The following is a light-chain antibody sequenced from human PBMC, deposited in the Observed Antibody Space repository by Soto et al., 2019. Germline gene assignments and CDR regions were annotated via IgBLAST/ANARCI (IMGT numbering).Light chain of an antibody. Sequence: EIVLTQSPANLSLSPGERATLSCRASQSVSSYLAWYQQKPGQDPRLLIYDASNRATGIPARFSGGGSGTDFTLTISSLEPEDFAVYYCQQRFNWPRFTFGQGTKLEIK. CDR2: DAS. V-gene: IGKV3-11*01. CDR3: QQRFNWPRFT. J-gene: IGKJ2*01. CDR1: QSVSSY.